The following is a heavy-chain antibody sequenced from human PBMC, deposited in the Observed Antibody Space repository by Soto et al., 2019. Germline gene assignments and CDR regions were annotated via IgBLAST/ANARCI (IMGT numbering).Heavy chain of an antibody. J-gene: IGHJ4*02. V-gene: IGHV4-39*01. D-gene: IGHD3-3*01. Sequence: QLQLQESGPGLVKPSETLSLTCTVSGGSISSSSYYWGWIRQPPGKGLEWIGSIYYSGSTYYNPSLKSRVTISVDTSKNQFSLKLSSVTAADTAVYYCARPGGLRFLEYQPHDYWGQGTLVTVSS. CDR3: ARPGGLRFLEYQPHDY. CDR2: IYYSGST. CDR1: GGSISSSSYY.